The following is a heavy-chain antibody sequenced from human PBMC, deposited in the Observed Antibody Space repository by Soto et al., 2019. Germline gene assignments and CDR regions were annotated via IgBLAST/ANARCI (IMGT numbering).Heavy chain of an antibody. CDR3: ARGIAVAQFPSWEHLDY. J-gene: IGHJ4*02. CDR1: GFTFSDYY. V-gene: IGHV3-11*01. Sequence: PGGSLRLSCAASGFTFSDYYMSWIRQAPGKGLEWVSYISSSGSTIYYADSVKGRFTISRDNAKNSLYLQMNSLRAEDTAVYYCARGIAVAQFPSWEHLDYWGQGTLVTVSS. CDR2: ISSSGSTI. D-gene: IGHD6-19*01.